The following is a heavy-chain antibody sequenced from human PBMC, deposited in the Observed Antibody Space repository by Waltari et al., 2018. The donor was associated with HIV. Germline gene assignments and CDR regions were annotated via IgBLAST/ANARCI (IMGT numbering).Heavy chain of an antibody. J-gene: IGHJ6*02. V-gene: IGHV1-69*02. CDR2: IIPILDLS. CDR3: ARGKGYYGMDV. CDR1: GDTFSSYT. Sequence: QVQLVQSGAEVKKPGSLVWVSGKASGDTFSSYTMHWVRQAPGQGLEWMGRIIPILDLSNSAQKFQDRVTIMADKSTNTAYMDLSSLTSEDTAVYYCARGKGYYGMDVWGQGTTVTVSS.